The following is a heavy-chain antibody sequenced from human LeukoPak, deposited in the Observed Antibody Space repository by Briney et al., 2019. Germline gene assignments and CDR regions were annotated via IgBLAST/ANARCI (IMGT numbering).Heavy chain of an antibody. CDR2: INTNTGTP. CDR3: ARDYYSSSWYRYYSLDV. D-gene: IGHD6-13*01. Sequence: ASVTVSCKASGYRFTSYALNWVRQAPGQGLEWMGCINTNTGTPTYARGFTGRFVFSSDTSVSTAYLQISSLKAEDSAVYYCARDYYSSSWYRYYSLDVWGQGTTVTVSS. V-gene: IGHV7-4-1*02. CDR1: GYRFTSYA. J-gene: IGHJ6*02.